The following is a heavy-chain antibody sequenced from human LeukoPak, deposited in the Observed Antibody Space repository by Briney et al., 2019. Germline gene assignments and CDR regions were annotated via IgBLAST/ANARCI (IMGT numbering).Heavy chain of an antibody. CDR1: GFTFSSYW. CDR2: IKQDGSEK. V-gene: IGHV3-7*01. Sequence: GGSLRLSCAASGFTFSSYWMSWVRQAPGKGLEWVANIKQDGSEKYYVDSVKGRFIISRDNAKNSLYLHMNSLRAEDTAVYYCARISYTSGNDFDYWGQGTLVTVSS. J-gene: IGHJ4*02. D-gene: IGHD6-19*01. CDR3: ARISYTSGNDFDY.